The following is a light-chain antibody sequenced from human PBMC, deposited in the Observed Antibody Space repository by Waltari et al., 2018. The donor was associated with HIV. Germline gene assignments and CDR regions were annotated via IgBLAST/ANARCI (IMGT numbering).Light chain of an antibody. CDR1: SIDVGGYNS. V-gene: IGLV2-11*01. J-gene: IGLJ1*01. CDR2: EVS. Sequence: QSALTQPRSVSGSPGQSVTISCTGTSIDVGGYNSVSWYQQHPGKAPKLLIYEVSKWPSGVPDRFSGSKSGNTASLTISGLRADDEADYYCCSYGGTYNVFGTGTKVTIL. CDR3: CSYGGTYNV.